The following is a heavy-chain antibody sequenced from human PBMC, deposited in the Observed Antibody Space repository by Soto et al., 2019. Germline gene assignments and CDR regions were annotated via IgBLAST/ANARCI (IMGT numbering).Heavy chain of an antibody. Sequence: EVQLLESGGGLVQPGGSLGLSCAASGFTFSSYAMNWVRQAPGKGLEWVSGIGGSGDRRNYADNVKGRFTISRDNSKNTLYLQMSSLRAEDTAVYYCAKDRSTYSSSSVDYWGQGTLVTVSS. CDR2: IGGSGDRR. CDR1: GFTFSSYA. D-gene: IGHD6-6*01. J-gene: IGHJ4*02. CDR3: AKDRSTYSSSSVDY. V-gene: IGHV3-23*01.